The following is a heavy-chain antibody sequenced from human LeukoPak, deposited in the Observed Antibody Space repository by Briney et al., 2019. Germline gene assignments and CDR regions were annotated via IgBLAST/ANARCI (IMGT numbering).Heavy chain of an antibody. J-gene: IGHJ5*02. Sequence: PSETLSLTCTVSGGSISSYYWSWIRQPAGKGLEWIGRIYTSGSTNYNPSLKSRVTMSADTSKNQFSLNLSSVTAADTAVYYCARASMVPLYNWFDPWGQGTLVTVSS. CDR3: ARASMVPLYNWFDP. CDR2: IYTSGST. D-gene: IGHD2-8*01. V-gene: IGHV4-4*07. CDR1: GGSISSYY.